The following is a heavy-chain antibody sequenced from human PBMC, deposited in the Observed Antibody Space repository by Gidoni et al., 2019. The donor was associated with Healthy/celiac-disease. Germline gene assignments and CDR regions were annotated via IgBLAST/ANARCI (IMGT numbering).Heavy chain of an antibody. J-gene: IGHJ5*02. Sequence: QVQLQQWGAGLLKPSETLSLTCAVYGGSFSGYYWSWIRQPPGKGLEWIGEINHSGSTNYNPSLKSRVTISVDTSKNQFSLKLSSVTAADTAVYYCARGVPDYYDSSGYPNWFDPWGQGTLVTVSS. V-gene: IGHV4-34*01. CDR2: INHSGST. D-gene: IGHD3-22*01. CDR1: GGSFSGYY. CDR3: ARGVPDYYDSSGYPNWFDP.